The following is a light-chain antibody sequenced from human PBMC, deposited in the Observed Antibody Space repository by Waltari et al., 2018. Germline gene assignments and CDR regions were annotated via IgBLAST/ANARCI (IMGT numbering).Light chain of an antibody. CDR3: QQYYSSPIS. CDR2: WAS. Sequence: EIVMTQSPDSLAVSLGERAAINCKSSRSVLYNSNNTNYLAWYQQKPRQPPKLLINWASSRESGVPDRFSGSGSGTDFTLTISSLQAEDVAVYYCQQYYSSPISFGQGTRLEIK. CDR1: RSVLYNSNNTNY. V-gene: IGKV4-1*01. J-gene: IGKJ5*01.